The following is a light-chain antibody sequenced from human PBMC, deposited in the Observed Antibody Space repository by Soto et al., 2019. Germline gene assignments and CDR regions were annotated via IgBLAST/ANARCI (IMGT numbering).Light chain of an antibody. V-gene: IGKV1-5*03. CDR2: MAS. J-gene: IGKJ4*01. Sequence: DIQMTQSPSTLAASVGDRVTITCRASQSISSWLAWYQQKPGKAPNLLIYMASSLESGVPSRFSGSGSGTEFTLTISSLQPDNFATYYCQQYNSYPLTFGGGTKVEI. CDR1: QSISSW. CDR3: QQYNSYPLT.